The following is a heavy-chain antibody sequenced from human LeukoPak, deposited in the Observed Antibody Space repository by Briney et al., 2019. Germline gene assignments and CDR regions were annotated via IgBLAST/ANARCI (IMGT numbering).Heavy chain of an antibody. CDR2: MNPNSGNT. J-gene: IGHJ3*02. CDR1: GYTFTSYD. CDR3: ARGPYCSSTSCYAHDAFDI. Sequence: ASVKVSCKASGYTFTSYDINWARQAPGQGLEWMGWMNPNSGNTGYAQKFQGRVTMTRNTSISTAYMELSSLRSEDTAVYYCARGPYCSSTSCYAHDAFDIWGQGTMVTVSS. V-gene: IGHV1-8*01. D-gene: IGHD2-2*01.